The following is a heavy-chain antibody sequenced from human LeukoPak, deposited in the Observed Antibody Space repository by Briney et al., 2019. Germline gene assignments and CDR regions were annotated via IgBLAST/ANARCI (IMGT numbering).Heavy chain of an antibody. CDR1: GYTFTGYY. J-gene: IGHJ4*02. V-gene: IGHV1-2*04. Sequence: ASVKVSCKASGYTFTGYYMHWVRQAPGQGLEWMGWINPNSGGTNYAQKFQGWVTMTRDTSISTAYMELRSLRSDDTAVYYCARSGGPYSSSWSDYWGQGTLVTVSS. CDR3: ARSGGPYSSSWSDY. CDR2: INPNSGGT. D-gene: IGHD6-13*01.